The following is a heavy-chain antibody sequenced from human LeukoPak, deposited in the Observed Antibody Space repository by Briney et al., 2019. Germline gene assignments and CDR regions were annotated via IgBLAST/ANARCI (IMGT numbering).Heavy chain of an antibody. D-gene: IGHD3-16*01. J-gene: IGHJ4*02. CDR2: ISSSSSYI. CDR1: GFTFSSYS. V-gene: IGHV3-21*01. Sequence: GGSLRLSCAASGFTFSSYSMNWVRQAPGKGLEWVSSISSSSSYIYYADSVKGRFTISRDNAKNSLYLQMNSLRADDTAVYYCARDHLYYEISGPRFDNWGQGTRVTVSS. CDR3: ARDHLYYEISGPRFDN.